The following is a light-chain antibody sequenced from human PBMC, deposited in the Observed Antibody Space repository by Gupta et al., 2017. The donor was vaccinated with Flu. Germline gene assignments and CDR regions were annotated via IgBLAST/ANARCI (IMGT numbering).Light chain of an antibody. V-gene: IGKV3-20*01. CDR1: QSVSNFY. Sequence: EIVLTQSPGTLSLSPGEGATLSCRARQSVSNFYLAWYQQKPGQAPRLLIYGASSRASGIPDRFSGSGSGTEFTLTINSREPEDVAVYYCHHQHSSPFNFGQGTKLEI. J-gene: IGKJ2*01. CDR3: HHQHSSPFN. CDR2: GAS.